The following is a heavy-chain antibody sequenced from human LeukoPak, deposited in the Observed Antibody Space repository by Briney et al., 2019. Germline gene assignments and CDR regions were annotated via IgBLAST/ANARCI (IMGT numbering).Heavy chain of an antibody. CDR2: INPNSGGT. V-gene: IGHV1-2*04. CDR1: GYTFAGYY. J-gene: IGHJ4*02. D-gene: IGHD6-19*01. Sequence: EASVKVSCKASGYTFAGYYMHWVRQAPGQGLEWMGWINPNSGGTNYAQKFQGWVTMTRDTSISTAYMELSRLRSDDTAVYYCARDSGSGWSRFDYWAQGTLVTVSS. CDR3: ARDSGSGWSRFDY.